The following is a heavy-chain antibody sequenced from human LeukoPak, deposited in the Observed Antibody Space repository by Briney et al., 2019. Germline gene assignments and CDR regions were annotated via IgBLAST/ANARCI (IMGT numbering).Heavy chain of an antibody. CDR3: AKDGDMIRFLEWLSNDAFDI. CDR1: GFTFSSYG. J-gene: IGHJ3*02. Sequence: PGGSLRLSCAASGFTFSSYGMHWVRQAPGKGLEWVAFIRYDGSNKYYADSVKGRFTISRDNSKNTLYLQMNSLRAEDTAVYYCAKDGDMIRFLEWLSNDAFDIWGQGTMVTVSS. V-gene: IGHV3-30*02. CDR2: IRYDGSNK. D-gene: IGHD3-3*01.